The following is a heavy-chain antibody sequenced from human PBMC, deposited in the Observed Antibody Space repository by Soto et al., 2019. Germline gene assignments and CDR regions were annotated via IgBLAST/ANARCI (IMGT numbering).Heavy chain of an antibody. V-gene: IGHV3-23*01. Sequence: PGGSLRLSCAASGFTFSSYAMSWVRQAPGKGLEWVSAISGSGGSTYYADSVKGRFTISRDNSKNTLYLQMNSLRAEDTAVYYCAKDRITMIVVVPSGFDPWGQGTLVTVSS. J-gene: IGHJ5*02. CDR1: GFTFSSYA. CDR2: ISGSGGST. D-gene: IGHD3-22*01. CDR3: AKDRITMIVVVPSGFDP.